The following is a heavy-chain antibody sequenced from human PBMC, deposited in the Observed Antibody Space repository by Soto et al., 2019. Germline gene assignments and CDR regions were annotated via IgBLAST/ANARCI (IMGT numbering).Heavy chain of an antibody. V-gene: IGHV4-59*01. CDR2: IYYSGST. J-gene: IGHJ5*02. CDR1: GGSISSYY. Sequence: QVQLQESGPGLVQPSETLSLTCTVSGGSISSYYWSWIRQPPGKGLEWIGYIYYSGSTNYNPSLKSRVTISVDTAKNQFSLKLSSVTAADTAVYYCASTNSSGYRWFDPWGQGTLVTVSS. D-gene: IGHD3-22*01. CDR3: ASTNSSGYRWFDP.